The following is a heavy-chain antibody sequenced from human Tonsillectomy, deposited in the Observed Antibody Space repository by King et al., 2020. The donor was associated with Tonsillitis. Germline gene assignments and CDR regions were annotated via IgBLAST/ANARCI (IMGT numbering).Heavy chain of an antibody. D-gene: IGHD6-19*01. CDR2: IKSKTDGGTT. CDR1: GFTFSNAW. J-gene: IGHJ6*02. CDR3: TTAGNIAVAGADPIYYYYGMDV. V-gene: IGHV3-15*01. Sequence: VQLVESGGGLVKPGGSLRLSCAASGFTFSNAWMSWVRQAPGKGLEWVGRIKSKTDGGTTDYAAPVKGRFTISRDDSKNTLYLQMNSLKTEDTAVYYCTTAGNIAVAGADPIYYYYGMDVWGQGTTVTVSS.